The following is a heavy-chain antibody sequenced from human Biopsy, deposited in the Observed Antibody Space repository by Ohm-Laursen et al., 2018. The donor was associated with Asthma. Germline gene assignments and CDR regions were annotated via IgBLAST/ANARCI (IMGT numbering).Heavy chain of an antibody. J-gene: IGHJ1*01. D-gene: IGHD3-3*01. V-gene: IGHV3-7*01. Sequence: SLRLSCTAPGFTFGAYCMSWVRQVPGQGLEWVANIKHDGGEKNHVDSLKGRFTISRDNAKNLLFLQMNSLRAEDTAVYYCARTFHFWSPYHAEHYQLWGQGTLVTVSS. CDR2: IKHDGGEK. CDR1: GFTFGAYC. CDR3: ARTFHFWSPYHAEHYQL.